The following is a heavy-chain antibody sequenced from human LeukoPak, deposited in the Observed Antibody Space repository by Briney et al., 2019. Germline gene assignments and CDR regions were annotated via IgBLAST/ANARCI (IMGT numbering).Heavy chain of an antibody. Sequence: GGSLRLSCAASEFTFIDYWMAWVRQAPGKGLEWVANIKQDGSVEYNVGSVQGRFTVSRGNAKNSLYLQMNNLRAEDTAVYYCARDPYNTLTGYGAFDIWGQGTMVTVSS. D-gene: IGHD3-9*01. CDR2: IKQDGSVE. J-gene: IGHJ3*02. V-gene: IGHV3-7*01. CDR1: EFTFIDYW. CDR3: ARDPYNTLTGYGAFDI.